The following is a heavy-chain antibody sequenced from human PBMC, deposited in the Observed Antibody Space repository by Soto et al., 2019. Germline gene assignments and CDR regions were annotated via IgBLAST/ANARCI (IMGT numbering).Heavy chain of an antibody. D-gene: IGHD2-2*01. V-gene: IGHV4-39*01. CDR3: SRLTNARPGDD. CDR1: GGSITSSNYH. Sequence: PSETLSLTCTVSGGSITSSNYHWVWSRQPTGKGLEWIGTIYYSGNTYYNPSLKSRVTMSMDASKNQFSLTLSSVAGADTAVYYCSRLTNARPGDDWGQGTLVTVSS. CDR2: IYYSGNT. J-gene: IGHJ4*02.